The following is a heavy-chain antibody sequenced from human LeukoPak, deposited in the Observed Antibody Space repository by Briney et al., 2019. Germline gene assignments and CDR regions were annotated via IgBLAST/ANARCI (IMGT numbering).Heavy chain of an antibody. V-gene: IGHV4-34*01. CDR3: ARGFQRGSYDY. J-gene: IGHJ4*02. CDR1: GGSFSGYY. D-gene: IGHD1-26*01. CDR2: INHSGST. Sequence: SETLSLTCAVYGGSFSGYYWSWIRQPPGKGLEWIGEINHSGSTNYNPSLKSGVTISVDTSKNQFSLKLSSVTAADTAVYYCARGFQRGSYDYWGQGTLVTVSS.